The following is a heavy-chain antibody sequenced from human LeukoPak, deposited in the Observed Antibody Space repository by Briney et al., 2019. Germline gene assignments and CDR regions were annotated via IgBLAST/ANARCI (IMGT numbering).Heavy chain of an antibody. CDR3: ARDLDGPENY. CDR1: GVTFSRTD. V-gene: IGHV3-53*01. CDR2: IFSGGGT. J-gene: IGHJ4*02. D-gene: IGHD3-3*01. Sequence: GGSLRLSCALSGVTFSRTDMSWVRQATGKGLEWVSVIFSGGGTYYTGSVKGRFTISRDNSKNTLYLQMNSLRAEDTAVYYCARDLDGPENYWGQGTLVTVSS.